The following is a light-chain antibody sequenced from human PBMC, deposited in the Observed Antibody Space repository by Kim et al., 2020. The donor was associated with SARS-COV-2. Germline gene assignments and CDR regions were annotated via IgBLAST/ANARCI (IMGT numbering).Light chain of an antibody. CDR1: SLRSYY. Sequence: ALRQTTTITCPGDSLRSYYASWYQQKPGQAPVLVIYGKNNRPSGIPDRLSGSSSGKTASLTTTGAQAEEEADYFCNSRDSSGNHLVFGGGTQLTVL. J-gene: IGLJ3*02. CDR3: NSRDSSGNHLV. CDR2: GKN. V-gene: IGLV3-19*01.